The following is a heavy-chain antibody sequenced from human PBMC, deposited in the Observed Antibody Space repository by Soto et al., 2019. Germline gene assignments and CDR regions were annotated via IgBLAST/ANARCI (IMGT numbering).Heavy chain of an antibody. CDR3: ATGPPYDILTGYRLDY. V-gene: IGHV1-24*01. D-gene: IGHD3-9*01. J-gene: IGHJ4*02. CDR2: FDPEDGET. CDR1: GYTLTELS. Sequence: GASVKVSCKVSGYTLTELSMHWVRQAPGKGLEWMGGFDPEDGETIYAQKFQGRVTMTEDTSTDTAYMELSSLRSEDTAVYYCATGPPYDILTGYRLDYWGQGTLVTVSS.